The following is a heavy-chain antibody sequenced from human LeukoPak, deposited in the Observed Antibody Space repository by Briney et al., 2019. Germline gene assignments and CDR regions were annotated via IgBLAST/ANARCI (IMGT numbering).Heavy chain of an antibody. Sequence: PGGSLRLSCAASGFTFSDYYMSWIRQAPGEGLEWVSYISSSGSTIYYADSVKGRFTISRDNAKNSLYLQMNSLRAEDTAVYYCARDLGIVVVIPQYMDVWGKGTTVTISS. CDR2: ISSSGSTI. CDR3: ARDLGIVVVIPQYMDV. D-gene: IGHD3-22*01. CDR1: GFTFSDYY. J-gene: IGHJ6*03. V-gene: IGHV3-11*01.